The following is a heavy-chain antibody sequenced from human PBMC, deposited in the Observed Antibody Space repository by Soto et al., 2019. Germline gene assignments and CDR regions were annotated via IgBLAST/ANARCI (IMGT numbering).Heavy chain of an antibody. Sequence: EVQVLESVGCLVQPGASLNVTCATSGFTYNTYAMSWVRQAPGKGLEWVSTVNGHGEDTYYADSAKGRFTIARDNSKNTHYLQMNSLRGEDTAVYYCAKGPYYYDRSRRPNGYFDSWGQGTQVTVSS. J-gene: IGHJ4*02. D-gene: IGHD3-22*01. CDR2: VNGHGEDT. CDR1: GFTYNTYA. V-gene: IGHV3-23*01. CDR3: AKGPYYYDRSRRPNGYFDS.